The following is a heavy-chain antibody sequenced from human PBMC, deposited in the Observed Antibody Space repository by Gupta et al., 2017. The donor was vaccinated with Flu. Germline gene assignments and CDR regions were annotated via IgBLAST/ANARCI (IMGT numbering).Heavy chain of an antibody. V-gene: IGHV1-69*01. Sequence: QVQLVQSGAEVKKPGSSVKVSCKASGDTFSNYAINWVRQAPGQGLEWMGGFIPTFRTPTYAQKFQGRVTISADESTSTGYMELRSLRSEDTAVYNCARPASSSWYFELWGRGTRVTVSA. CDR1: GDTFSNYA. CDR2: FIPTFRTP. J-gene: IGHJ2*01. CDR3: ARPASSSWYFEL.